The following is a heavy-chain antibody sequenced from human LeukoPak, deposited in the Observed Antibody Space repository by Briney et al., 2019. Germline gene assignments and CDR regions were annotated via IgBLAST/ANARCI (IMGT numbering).Heavy chain of an antibody. D-gene: IGHD6-13*01. Sequence: ASVKVSCKASGYTFTGYYVHWVRQAPGQGLEWMGWISAYNGNTNYAQKLQGRVTMTIDTSTSTAYMELRSLRSDDTAVYYCARGFRTMIAAASDYWGQGTLVTVSS. CDR3: ARGFRTMIAAASDY. CDR2: ISAYNGNT. J-gene: IGHJ4*02. CDR1: GYTFTGYY. V-gene: IGHV1-18*04.